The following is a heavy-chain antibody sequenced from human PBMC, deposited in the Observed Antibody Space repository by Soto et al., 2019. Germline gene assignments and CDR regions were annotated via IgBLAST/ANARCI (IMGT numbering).Heavy chain of an antibody. CDR1: GYTFTSYY. D-gene: IGHD6-19*01. CDR3: ARVVSSGWYALFDY. V-gene: IGHV1-46*03. Sequence: QVQLVQSGAEVKKPGASVKVSCKASGYTFTSYYMHWVRQAPGQGLEWMGIINPSGGSTSYAQKFQCRVAKTTDTSTSTVYMELSSLSSEDTSVYYCARVVSSGWYALFDYWGQGTLVTVSS. J-gene: IGHJ4*02. CDR2: INPSGGST.